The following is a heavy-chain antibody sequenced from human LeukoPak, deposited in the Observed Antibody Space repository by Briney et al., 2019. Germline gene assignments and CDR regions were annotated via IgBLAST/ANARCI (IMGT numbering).Heavy chain of an antibody. CDR1: GGSFNGYY. J-gene: IGHJ3*02. CDR2: INHSGST. V-gene: IGHV4-34*01. CDR3: ARGWGSSWYPGAFDI. D-gene: IGHD6-13*01. Sequence: SETLSLTCAVYGGSFNGYYWSWIRRPPGKGLEWIGEINHSGSTNYNPSLKSRVTISVDTSKNQFSLKLSSVTAADTAVYYCARGWGSSWYPGAFDIWGQGTMVTVSS.